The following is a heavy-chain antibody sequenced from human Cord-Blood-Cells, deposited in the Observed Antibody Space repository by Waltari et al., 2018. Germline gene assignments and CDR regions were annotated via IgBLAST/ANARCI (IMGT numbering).Heavy chain of an antibody. V-gene: IGHV4-34*01. CDR2: INHSGST. Sequence: QVQLQQWGAGLLKPSETLSLTCAVYGGSFSGYFRTWIRQPPGKGLEWIGEINHSGSTNYNPSLKSRVTISVDTSKNQFSLKLSSVTAADTAVYYCARLRKRSWYFDLWGRGTLVTVSS. CDR1: GGSFSGYF. CDR3: ARLRKRSWYFDL. J-gene: IGHJ2*01.